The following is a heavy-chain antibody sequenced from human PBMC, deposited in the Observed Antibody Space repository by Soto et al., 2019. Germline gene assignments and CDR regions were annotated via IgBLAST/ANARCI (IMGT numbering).Heavy chain of an antibody. V-gene: IGHV1-69*01. Sequence: QVQLVQSGAEVKKPGSSVKVSCKASGGTFSSYAISWVRQAPGQGLEWMGGIIPIFGTANYAQKFQGRVTITADESTSKAYMELSSLRSEDMAVYYCARHRYDSSGYYYRGVIDYWGQGTLVTVSS. CDR1: GGTFSSYA. J-gene: IGHJ4*02. CDR2: IIPIFGTA. D-gene: IGHD3-22*01. CDR3: ARHRYDSSGYYYRGVIDY.